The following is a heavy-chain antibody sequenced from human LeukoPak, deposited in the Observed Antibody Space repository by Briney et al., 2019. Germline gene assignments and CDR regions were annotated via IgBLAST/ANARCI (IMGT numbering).Heavy chain of an antibody. D-gene: IGHD3-10*01. Sequence: ASVKVSCKASGGTFSSYAISWVRQAPGQGLEWMGRIIPIFGTANYAQKFQGRVTITTDESTSTVYMELSSLRSEDTAVYYCARSYGSGSYPDYWGQGTLVTVSS. CDR1: GGTFSSYA. V-gene: IGHV1-69*05. CDR3: ARSYGSGSYPDY. J-gene: IGHJ4*02. CDR2: IIPIFGTA.